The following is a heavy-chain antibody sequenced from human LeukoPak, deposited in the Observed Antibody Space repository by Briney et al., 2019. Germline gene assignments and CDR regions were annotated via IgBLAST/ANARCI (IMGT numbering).Heavy chain of an antibody. V-gene: IGHV4-39*01. D-gene: IGHD3-10*01. CDR1: GVSISSSSYY. CDR3: ARPGFSD. Sequence: SETLSLTCTVSGVSISSSSYYWGWLRQPPGKGLEWIGSIYYSGSTYYNPSLKSRVTISVDTSKNQFSLKLSSVTAADTAVYYCARPGFSDWGQGTLVTVSS. CDR2: IYYSGST. J-gene: IGHJ4*02.